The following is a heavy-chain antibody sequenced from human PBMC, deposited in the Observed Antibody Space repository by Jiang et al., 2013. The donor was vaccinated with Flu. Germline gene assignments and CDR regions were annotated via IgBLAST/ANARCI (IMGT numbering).Heavy chain of an antibody. J-gene: IGHJ6*02. D-gene: IGHD3-3*01. V-gene: IGHV1-18*01. CDR3: ARLDFWIIAGSCSHCYYGMDV. CDR1: GYSFTSYG. Sequence: SGAEVKKPGASVKVSCKASGYSFTSYGISWVRQAPGQGLELMGWISAYNGNTNYAQKLQGRVTMTTDTSTSTAYMELRSLRSDDTAVYYCARLDFWIIAGSCSHCYYGMDVWGQGTTVTVSS. CDR2: ISAYNGNT.